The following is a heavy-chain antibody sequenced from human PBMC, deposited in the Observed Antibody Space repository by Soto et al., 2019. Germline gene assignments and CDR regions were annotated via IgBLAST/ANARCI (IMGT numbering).Heavy chain of an antibody. D-gene: IGHD3-22*01. CDR3: ARHALYYYDSSGYFDY. V-gene: IGHV4-59*08. CDR1: GGSISSSY. J-gene: IGHJ4*02. Sequence: PSETLSLTCTVSGGSISSSYWSWIRQPPGKGLEWIGYIYYSGSTNYNPSLKSRVTISVDTSKNQFSLKLSSVTAADTAVYYCARHALYYYDSSGYFDYWGQGTLVTVSS. CDR2: IYYSGST.